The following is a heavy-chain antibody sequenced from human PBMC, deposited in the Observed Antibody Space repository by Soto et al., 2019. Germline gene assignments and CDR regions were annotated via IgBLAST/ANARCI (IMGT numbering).Heavy chain of an antibody. Sequence: QVPLVQSGAEVKKPGASVKVSCKASGYTFTSYGISWVRQAPGQGLEWMGWISAYNGNTNYAQKLQGRVTMTTDTSTSTAYMELRSLRSDDTAVYYCARDGFPPGYDFWSGNDYWGQGTLVTVSS. CDR1: GYTFTSYG. V-gene: IGHV1-18*01. D-gene: IGHD3-3*01. CDR3: ARDGFPPGYDFWSGNDY. CDR2: ISAYNGNT. J-gene: IGHJ4*02.